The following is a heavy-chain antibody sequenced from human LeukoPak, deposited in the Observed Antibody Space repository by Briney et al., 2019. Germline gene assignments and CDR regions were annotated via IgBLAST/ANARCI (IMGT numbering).Heavy chain of an antibody. V-gene: IGHV4-31*03. CDR3: ARASAEPYYFDY. D-gene: IGHD1-14*01. CDR1: GGSISSGGYY. Sequence: SETLSLTCTVSGGSISSGGYYWSWIRQHPGKGLEWIGYIYYSGSTYYNPSLKSRVTISVDTSKNQFSLKLSSVTAADTAVYYCARASAEPYYFDYWGQGTLVTVSS. J-gene: IGHJ4*02. CDR2: IYYSGST.